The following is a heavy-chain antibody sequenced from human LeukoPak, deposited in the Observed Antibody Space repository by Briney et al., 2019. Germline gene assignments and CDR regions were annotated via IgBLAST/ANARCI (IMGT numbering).Heavy chain of an antibody. CDR2: ISSSGSTI. CDR1: GDSISSYY. CDR3: ARADSSGWFDP. J-gene: IGHJ5*02. V-gene: IGHV3-11*04. Sequence: LSLTCTVSGDSISSYYWSWIRQPPGKGLEWVSYISSSGSTIYYADSVKGRFTISRDNAKNSLYLQMNSLRAEDTAVYYCARADSSGWFDPWGQGTLVTVSS. D-gene: IGHD6-19*01.